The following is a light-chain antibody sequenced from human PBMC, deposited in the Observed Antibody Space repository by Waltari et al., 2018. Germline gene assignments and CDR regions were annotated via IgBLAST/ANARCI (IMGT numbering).Light chain of an antibody. CDR1: SSDIGSYDI. Sequence: QSALTQPASVSGSPGQSVTISCTGSSSDIGSYDIVSRYQQHPGNAPKLIICDVSKRPSGVSDRFSGSKSGDTASLTISGLQFEDEADYYCCSYAGNYIWVFGGGTRLTVL. J-gene: IGLJ3*02. CDR3: CSYAGNYIWV. CDR2: DVS. V-gene: IGLV2-23*02.